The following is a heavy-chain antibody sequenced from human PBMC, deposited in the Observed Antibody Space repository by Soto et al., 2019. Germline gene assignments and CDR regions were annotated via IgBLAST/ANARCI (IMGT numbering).Heavy chain of an antibody. D-gene: IGHD5-12*01. V-gene: IGHV3-15*01. CDR3: TTAHPRGPDY. CDR2: IRSKTDGGTI. CDR1: GLSFSNAW. Sequence: GGSLRLSCAASGLSFSNAWMNWLRQAPGKWLEWVGQIRSKTDGGTIFYPAPVKDRFIISRDDSRNTLYLQMNSLKTEDTAVYYCTTAHPRGPDYWGQGXLVTVYS. J-gene: IGHJ4*02.